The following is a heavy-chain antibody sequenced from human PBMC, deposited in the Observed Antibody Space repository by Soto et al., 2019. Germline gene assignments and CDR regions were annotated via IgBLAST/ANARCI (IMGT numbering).Heavy chain of an antibody. CDR2: ISGNSGDT. D-gene: IGHD5-12*01. Sequence: QVQLVQSGAEVKKPGASVKVSCKASGYSFTSHGISWVRQAPGQGLEWMGWISGNSGDTNYAQKLPGRVTVTTDTSSSTAYIEPRSLRPEDTAVYYCAKMAIGTNIDYYHYIDAWGKGTTFTVSS. CDR1: GYSFTSHG. J-gene: IGHJ6*03. CDR3: AKMAIGTNIDYYHYIDA. V-gene: IGHV1-18*01.